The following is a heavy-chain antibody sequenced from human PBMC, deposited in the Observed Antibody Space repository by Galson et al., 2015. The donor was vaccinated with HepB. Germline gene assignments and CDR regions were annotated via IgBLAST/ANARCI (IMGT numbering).Heavy chain of an antibody. V-gene: IGHV3-11*01. CDR2: ISSSGSTI. J-gene: IGHJ4*02. Sequence: SLRLSCAASGFTFSDYHMSWLRQAPGKGLEWVSYISSSGSTIYYADSVKGRFTISRDNAKNSLYLQMNSLRAEDTAVYYCARADEMTVTPFAGFDYWGQGTLVTVSS. CDR3: ARADEMTVTPFAGFDY. CDR1: GFTFSDYH. D-gene: IGHD4-17*01.